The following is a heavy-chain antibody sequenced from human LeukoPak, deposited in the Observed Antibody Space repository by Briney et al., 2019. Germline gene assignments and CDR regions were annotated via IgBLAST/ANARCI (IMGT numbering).Heavy chain of an antibody. CDR1: GFTFSSYA. CDR3: AKEGGSYCFDY. Sequence: PGRSLRLSCAASGFTFSSYAMHWVRQAPGKGLEWVAVISYDGSNKYYADSVKGRFTIPRDNSKNSLYLQMNSLRAEDTALYYCAKEGGSYCFDYWGQGTLVTVSS. D-gene: IGHD1-26*01. CDR2: ISYDGSNK. V-gene: IGHV3-30*04. J-gene: IGHJ4*02.